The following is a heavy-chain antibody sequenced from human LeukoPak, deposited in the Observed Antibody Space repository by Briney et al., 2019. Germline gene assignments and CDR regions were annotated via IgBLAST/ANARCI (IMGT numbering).Heavy chain of an antibody. CDR2: ISAYNGNT. V-gene: IGHV1-18*01. Sequence: ASVKVSCKASGYTFTSYGISWVRQAPGQGLEWMGWISAYNGNTNYAQKLQGRVTMTTDTSTSTAYMELRSLRSDDTAVYYYASSGDYYDSSGYYPSTYFDYWGQGTLVTVSS. CDR1: GYTFTSYG. CDR3: ASSGDYYDSSGYYPSTYFDY. J-gene: IGHJ4*02. D-gene: IGHD3-22*01.